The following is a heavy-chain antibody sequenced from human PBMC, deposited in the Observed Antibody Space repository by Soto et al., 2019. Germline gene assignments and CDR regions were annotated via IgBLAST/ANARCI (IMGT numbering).Heavy chain of an antibody. D-gene: IGHD1-26*01. CDR1: GDAFTNYI. CDR3: ARGRDQPPVGLSFAS. J-gene: IGHJ4*02. V-gene: IGHV1-69*01. CDR2: IIPMSGTP. Sequence: QVQLVQSGAEVKKPGSSVKVSCKASGDAFTNYIFDWVRQAPGQGLEWMGGIIPMSGTPKYAQTFQDRVTISADLSTGTAYLELTSLRFDDTAVYYCARGRDQPPVGLSFASWGEGTRVTVSS.